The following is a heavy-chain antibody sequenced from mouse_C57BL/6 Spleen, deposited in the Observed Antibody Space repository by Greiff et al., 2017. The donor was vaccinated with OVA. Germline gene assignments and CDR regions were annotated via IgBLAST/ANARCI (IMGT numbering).Heavy chain of an antibody. J-gene: IGHJ4*01. V-gene: IGHV10-1*01. CDR2: IRSKSNNYAT. Sequence: EVHLVESGGGLVQPKGSLKLSCAASGFSFNTYAMNWVRQAPGKGLEWVARIRSKSNNYATYYADSVKDRFTISRDDSESMLYLQMNNLKTEDTAMYYCVRPAYYDYDGYYAMDYWGQGTSVTVSS. CDR1: GFSFNTYA. CDR3: VRPAYYDYDGYYAMDY. D-gene: IGHD2-4*01.